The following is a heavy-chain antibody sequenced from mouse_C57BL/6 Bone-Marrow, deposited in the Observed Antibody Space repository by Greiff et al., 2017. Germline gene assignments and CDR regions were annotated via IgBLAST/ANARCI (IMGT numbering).Heavy chain of an antibody. CDR3: TKVYYYYDGFY. J-gene: IGHJ2*01. CDR2: IDPANGDT. CDR1: GFHIKADY. Sequence: EVQLQQSGAELVRPGASVKLSCTASGFHIKADYMHWVQQRPEQGLEWIGWIDPANGDTEYASKFQGKATITADTSSNTAYLQLSSLTSEDTAVYYCTKVYYYYDGFYWGQGTTLTVSS. V-gene: IGHV14-4*01. D-gene: IGHD2-4*01.